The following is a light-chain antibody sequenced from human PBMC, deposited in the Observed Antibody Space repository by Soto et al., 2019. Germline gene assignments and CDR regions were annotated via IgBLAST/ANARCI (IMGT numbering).Light chain of an antibody. CDR1: SNDVGGYHY. Sequence: QSVLTQPASVSGSPGQSITISCTGTSNDVGGYHYVSWYQQYPGKAPKLMIYEVSNRPSGVSNRFSGSKSGKTASLTISGLQAEDEADYFCKSYAGSNTYVFGSGTKLTVL. CDR2: EVS. J-gene: IGLJ1*01. CDR3: KSYAGSNTYV. V-gene: IGLV2-14*01.